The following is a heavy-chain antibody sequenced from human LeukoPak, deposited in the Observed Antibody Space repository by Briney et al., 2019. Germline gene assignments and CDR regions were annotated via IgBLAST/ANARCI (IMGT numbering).Heavy chain of an antibody. D-gene: IGHD2-2*01. Sequence: GGSLRLSCAASGFTFSSYAMNWFRQAPGKGLEWVSFISDSGGSTYYAESVKGRFTISRDNSKNTLYLQMSSLRAEDTAIYYCAKDASRRPSDYWGQGTLVTVSS. V-gene: IGHV3-23*01. J-gene: IGHJ4*02. CDR3: AKDASRRPSDY. CDR1: GFTFSSYA. CDR2: ISDSGGST.